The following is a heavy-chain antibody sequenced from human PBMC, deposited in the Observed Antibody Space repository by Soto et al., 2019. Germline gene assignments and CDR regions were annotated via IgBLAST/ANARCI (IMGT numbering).Heavy chain of an antibody. D-gene: IGHD1-1*01. CDR2: INSDGSST. CDR1: GFTFSSYW. Sequence: GGSLRLSCAASGFTFSSYWMHWVRQAPEKGLMWVSHINSDGSSTSYADSVKGRFTISRDNAKNTVYLQMNSLRAEDTAVYYCVRHDIGLGIHYRGLGTLVTGSS. CDR3: VRHDIGLGIHY. J-gene: IGHJ4*02. V-gene: IGHV3-74*01.